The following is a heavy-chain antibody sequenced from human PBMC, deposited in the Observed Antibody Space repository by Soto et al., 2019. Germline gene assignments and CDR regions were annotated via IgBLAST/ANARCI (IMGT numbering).Heavy chain of an antibody. CDR2: IDWNDDK. V-gene: IGHV2-5*01. CDR1: GFSITSSGVT. J-gene: IGHJ4*02. Sequence: QITLKESGPTLVKPTQTLTLTCTFSGFSITSSGVTVGWIRQPPGKALEWLALIDWNDDKRYSPSLKSRLTSTKYTSKNQVVLTMTNMGPVDTATYFCAHIGYVYVLGAFASWGQGTLVTVSS. CDR3: AHIGYVYVLGAFAS. D-gene: IGHD5-18*01.